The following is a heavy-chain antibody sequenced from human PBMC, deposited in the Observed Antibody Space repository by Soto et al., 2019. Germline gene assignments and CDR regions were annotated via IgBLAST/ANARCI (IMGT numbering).Heavy chain of an antibody. Sequence: ASVKVSCKASGYTFTHYGISWVRQAPGQGLEWMGWISAYNGNTYYTQKVQGRVTMTTDTSTNTAYMELRSLRSDDTAVYYCARDYISGSPNYWGQGTLVTVSS. J-gene: IGHJ4*02. D-gene: IGHD5-12*01. CDR2: ISAYNGNT. CDR3: ARDYISGSPNY. V-gene: IGHV1-18*04. CDR1: GYTFTHYG.